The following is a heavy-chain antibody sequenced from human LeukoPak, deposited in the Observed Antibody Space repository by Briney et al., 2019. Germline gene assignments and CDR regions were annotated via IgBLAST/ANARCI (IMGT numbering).Heavy chain of an antibody. V-gene: IGHV4-4*02. Sequence: PSGTLSLTCDVSGASVSDSNWWSWVRQPPGKGLECIGEISHTGSADYNPSLKSRVAISIDKSKNQLSLKLISVTAADTAVYYCARGFSCTNGVCYRGWFDPWGQGTLVTVSS. CDR1: GASVSDSNW. J-gene: IGHJ5*02. D-gene: IGHD2-8*01. CDR3: ARGFSCTNGVCYRGWFDP. CDR2: ISHTGSA.